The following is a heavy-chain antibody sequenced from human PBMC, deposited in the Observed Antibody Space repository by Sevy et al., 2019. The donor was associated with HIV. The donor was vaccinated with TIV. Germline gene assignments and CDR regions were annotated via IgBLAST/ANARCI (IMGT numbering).Heavy chain of an antibody. V-gene: IGHV3-15*01. Sequence: GGSLRLSCAASGFTFSNAWMSWVRQAPGKGLEWVGRIKSKTDGGTTDYAAPVKGRFTISRDDSKNTPYLQMNSLKTEDTAVYYCTTDSGDYYYYYMDVWGKGTTVTVSS. D-gene: IGHD4-17*01. CDR3: TTDSGDYYYYYMDV. J-gene: IGHJ6*03. CDR2: IKSKTDGGTT. CDR1: GFTFSNAW.